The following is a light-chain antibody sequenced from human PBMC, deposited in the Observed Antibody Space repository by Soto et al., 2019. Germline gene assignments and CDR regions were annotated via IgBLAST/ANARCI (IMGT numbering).Light chain of an antibody. CDR1: SGHSSYA. V-gene: IGLV4-69*01. CDR3: QTWDTGARVV. J-gene: IGLJ2*01. CDR2: LSSDGSH. Sequence: QLVLTQSPSASASLGASVKLTCTLSSGHSSYAIAWHQQQPEKGPRYLMKLSSDGSHSKGDGIPDRFSGSSSGAERYLTISSVQSEDEADYYCQTWDTGARVVFGGGTKLTVL.